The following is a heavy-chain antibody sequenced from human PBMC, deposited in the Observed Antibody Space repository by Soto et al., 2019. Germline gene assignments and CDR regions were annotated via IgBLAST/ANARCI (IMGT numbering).Heavy chain of an antibody. D-gene: IGHD2-2*01. CDR2: ISYSSRHI. V-gene: IGHV3-21*02. J-gene: IGHJ4*02. CDR3: ARDSQGPLVLVPAEIGDS. CDR1: GFTFSNHN. Sequence: EVQLVESGGGLVKPGESLTLSCAASGFTFSNHNMNWVRQAPGKGLEWVSSISYSSRHIYYADSVKGPFTISRDNAKQLLYLQMNSLRAEDTAVYYCARDSQGPLVLVPAEIGDSWGQGTLVTVSS.